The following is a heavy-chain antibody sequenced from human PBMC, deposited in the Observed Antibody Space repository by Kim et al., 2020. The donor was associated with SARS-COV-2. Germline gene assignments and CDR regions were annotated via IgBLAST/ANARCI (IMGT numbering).Heavy chain of an antibody. CDR3: ARLQGCGGDCDAFGV. V-gene: IGHV1-18*01. Sequence: ASVKVSCKASGYSFTTYGLPWVRQAPGQGLEWMGCISAYNGKTEYAQKFQGRVTMTTEMSTNTAYMEMSSLRSDDSAMYYCARLQGCGGDCDAFGVWGQG. CDR2: ISAYNGKT. CDR1: GYSFTTYG. J-gene: IGHJ3*01. D-gene: IGHD2-21*01.